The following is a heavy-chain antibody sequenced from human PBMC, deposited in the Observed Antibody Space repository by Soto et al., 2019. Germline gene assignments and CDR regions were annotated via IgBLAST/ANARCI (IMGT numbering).Heavy chain of an antibody. Sequence: QVQLVQSGAEVKKPGSSVKVSCKASGGTFSSYTISWVRQAPGQGLEWMGRIIPILGIANYAQKFQGRVTITADKSTSTAYMALSSLRSEDTAVYYWARFRVSYGMDVWGQGTTVTVSS. CDR3: ARFRVSYGMDV. J-gene: IGHJ6*02. V-gene: IGHV1-69*02. D-gene: IGHD3-10*01. CDR2: IIPILGIA. CDR1: GGTFSSYT.